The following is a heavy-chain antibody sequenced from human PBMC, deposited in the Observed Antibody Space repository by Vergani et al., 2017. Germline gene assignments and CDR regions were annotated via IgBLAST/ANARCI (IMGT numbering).Heavy chain of an antibody. CDR1: GYTFTSYG. V-gene: IGHV1-18*01. D-gene: IGHD3-10*01. CDR2: ISAYNGNT. CDR3: ARDVGFELWFGELSRFDY. Sequence: QVQLVQSGAEVKKPGASVKVSCKASGYTFTSYGISWVRQAPGQGLEWMGWISAYNGNTNYAQKLQGRVTMTTDTSTSTAYMELRSLRSADTAVYYCARDVGFELWFGELSRFDYWGQGTLVTVSS. J-gene: IGHJ4*02.